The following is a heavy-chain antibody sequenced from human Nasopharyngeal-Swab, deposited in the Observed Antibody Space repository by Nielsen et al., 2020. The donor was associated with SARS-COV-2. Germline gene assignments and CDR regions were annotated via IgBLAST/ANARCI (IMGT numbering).Heavy chain of an antibody. CDR3: PYGANRYQFDY. CDR1: GGSVSSYY. J-gene: IGHJ4*02. Sequence: GSLRLSCTVSGGSVSSYYWSRIRQPPGKGLEWIGFIYYSGSTNYNPSLESRVTISVDTSKNQFSLKLSSVTAADTAVYYCPYGANRYQFDYWGQGTLVTVSS. V-gene: IGHV4-59*02. CDR2: IYYSGST. D-gene: IGHD4/OR15-4a*01.